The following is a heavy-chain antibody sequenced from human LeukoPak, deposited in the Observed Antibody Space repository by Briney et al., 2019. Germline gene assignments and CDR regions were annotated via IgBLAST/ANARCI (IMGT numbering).Heavy chain of an antibody. CDR1: GFTFDDYA. D-gene: IGHD1-1*01. CDR3: AKGGGGTNYYYMDV. CDR2: ISWNSGSI. Sequence: GGSLRLSCAASGFTFDDYAMHWVRQAPGKGLEWVSGISWNSGSIGYADSVKGRFTISRDNAKNSLYLQMNSLRAEDVALYYCAKGGGGTNYYYMDVWGKGTTVTVSS. V-gene: IGHV3-9*03. J-gene: IGHJ6*03.